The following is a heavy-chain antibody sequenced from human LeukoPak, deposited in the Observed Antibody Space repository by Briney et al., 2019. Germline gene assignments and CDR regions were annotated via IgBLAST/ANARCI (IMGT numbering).Heavy chain of an antibody. Sequence: ASVKVSCKASGYTFTGDYMHWVRQAPGQGLEWMGRIHPNSGGTKYAQKFQGRVTMTRDTSIATAYMELSRLRSDDTAVYYCTRETLNRFDPWGQGTLVTVSS. CDR2: IHPNSGGT. J-gene: IGHJ5*02. V-gene: IGHV1-2*06. CDR3: TRETLNRFDP. CDR1: GYTFTGDY.